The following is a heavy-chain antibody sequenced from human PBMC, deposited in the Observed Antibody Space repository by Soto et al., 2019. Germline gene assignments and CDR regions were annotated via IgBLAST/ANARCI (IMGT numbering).Heavy chain of an antibody. CDR1: GGTFSSYA. D-gene: IGHD4-17*01. V-gene: IGHV1-69*13. J-gene: IGHJ4*02. CDR2: IIPIFGTA. CDR3: ARYKGDYDLNYLDY. Sequence: SVKVSCKASGGTFSSYAISWVRQAPGQGLEWMGGIIPIFGTANYAQNFQGRVTITADGSTSTAYMELSSLRSEDTAVYYCARYKGDYDLNYLDYWGQGTLVTVS.